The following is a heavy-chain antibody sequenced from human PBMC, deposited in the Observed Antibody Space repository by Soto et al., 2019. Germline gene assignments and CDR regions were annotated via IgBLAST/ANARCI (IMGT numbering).Heavy chain of an antibody. CDR2: IYYSGST. Sequence: SETLSLTCTVSGGSISSSSYYWGWSRQPPVKGLEWIGSIYYSGSTYYNPSLKSRVTISVDTSKNQFSLKLSSVTAEETAVYYCARNFREPKGYYYYYYGRDVWGQGTTGT. CDR1: GGSISSSSYY. D-gene: IGHD3-3*01. CDR3: ARNFREPKGYYYYYYGRDV. V-gene: IGHV4-39*01. J-gene: IGHJ6*02.